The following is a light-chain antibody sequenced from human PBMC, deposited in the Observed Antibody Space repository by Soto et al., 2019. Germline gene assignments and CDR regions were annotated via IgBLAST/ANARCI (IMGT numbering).Light chain of an antibody. J-gene: IGKJ4*01. CDR1: QGIGND. CDR3: LQYTSYPFT. CDR2: EAS. Sequence: DIQMTQSPSSLSASVGDRVTITCRASQGIGNDLVWFQHKPGKAPKRLIYEASTLQSGVPSRFSGSGSGTEFTLTISSLQPEDFATYYCLQYTSYPFTFGGGTKVEIK. V-gene: IGKV1-17*01.